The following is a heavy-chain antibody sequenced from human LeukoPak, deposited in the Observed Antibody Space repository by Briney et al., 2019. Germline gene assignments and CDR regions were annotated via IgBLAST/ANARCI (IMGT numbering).Heavy chain of an antibody. CDR1: GGSFSGYY. CDR2: INHSGST. Sequence: SETLSLTCAVYGGSFSGYYWSWIRQPPGKGLEWIGEINHSGSTYYNPSLKSRVTISVDTSKNQFSLKLSSVTAADTAVYYCARGRTGLRFLEWLPRLDYWGQGTLVTVSS. CDR3: ARGRTGLRFLEWLPRLDY. V-gene: IGHV4-34*01. J-gene: IGHJ4*02. D-gene: IGHD3-3*01.